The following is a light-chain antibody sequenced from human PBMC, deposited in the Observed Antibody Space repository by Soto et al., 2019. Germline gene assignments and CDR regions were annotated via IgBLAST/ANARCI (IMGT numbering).Light chain of an antibody. CDR2: KAS. V-gene: IGKV1-5*03. CDR1: QTISSW. Sequence: DIQMTQSPSTLSGSVGDRVTITCRASQTISSWLAWYQQKPGKAPKLLIYKASTLKRGVKSRFSGSGSGTEFTLTISSLQPDDFATYYCQHYNSYSEAFGQGTKVELK. J-gene: IGKJ1*01. CDR3: QHYNSYSEA.